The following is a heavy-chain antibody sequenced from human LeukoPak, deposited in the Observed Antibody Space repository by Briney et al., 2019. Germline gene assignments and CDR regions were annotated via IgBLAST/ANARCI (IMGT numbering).Heavy chain of an antibody. D-gene: IGHD5-18*01. CDR3: ARDWPGHSYSKYYFDY. J-gene: IGHJ4*02. CDR2: IYRGGDT. CDR1: GFTVSSNY. Sequence: GGSLRLSCAASGFTVSSNYMNWIRQAPGKGLEWVSVIYRGGDTYYADSVKGRFTISRDNSKDTLYLQMNSLRAEDTAVYYCARDWPGHSYSKYYFDYWGQGTLVTVSS. V-gene: IGHV3-66*01.